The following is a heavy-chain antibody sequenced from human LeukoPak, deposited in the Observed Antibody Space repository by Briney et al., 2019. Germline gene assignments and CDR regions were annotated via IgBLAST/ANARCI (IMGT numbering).Heavy chain of an antibody. CDR2: MYYNGST. CDR3: AIQKWELPPAGAFDI. Sequence: PSETLSLTCTVSGGSISSYSYYWGWIRQPPGKGLEWIGSMYYNGSTYYNPSLKSRVTISVDTSKNQFSLKLSSVTAADTAVYYCAIQKWELPPAGAFDIWGQGTMVTVSS. J-gene: IGHJ3*02. V-gene: IGHV4-39*07. CDR1: GGSISSYSYY. D-gene: IGHD1-26*01.